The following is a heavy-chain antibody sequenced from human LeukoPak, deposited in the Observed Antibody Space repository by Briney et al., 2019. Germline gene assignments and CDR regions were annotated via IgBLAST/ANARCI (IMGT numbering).Heavy chain of an antibody. D-gene: IGHD1-1*01. CDR3: ARDSAQTGTSHKTQGGRSYYYGMDV. V-gene: IGHV4-59*01. Sequence: SETLSLTCTVSGGSISSYYWSWIRQPPGKGLEWIGYIYYSGSTNYNPSLKSRVTISVDTSKNQFSLKLSSVTAADTAVYYCARDSAQTGTSHKTQGGRSYYYGMDVWGQGTTVTVSS. CDR1: GGSISSYY. J-gene: IGHJ6*02. CDR2: IYYSGST.